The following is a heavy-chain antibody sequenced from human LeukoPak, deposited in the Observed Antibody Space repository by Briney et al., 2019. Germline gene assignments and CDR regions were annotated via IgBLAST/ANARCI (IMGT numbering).Heavy chain of an antibody. J-gene: IGHJ4*02. CDR3: ASRSSIWSGYQDTLYYFDS. CDR1: GGSISSYY. V-gene: IGHV4-59*01. D-gene: IGHD3-3*01. CDR2: IYYSGST. Sequence: SETLSLTCTVSGGSISSYYWSWIRQPPGKRLEWIGHIYYSGSTNYDPSLKSRVTISVDTSKNQFSLKLSSVTAADTAVYYCASRSSIWSGYQDTLYYFDSWGQGTLVTVSS.